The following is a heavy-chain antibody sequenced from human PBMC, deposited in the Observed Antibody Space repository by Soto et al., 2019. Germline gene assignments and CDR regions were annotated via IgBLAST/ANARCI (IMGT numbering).Heavy chain of an antibody. J-gene: IGHJ4*02. V-gene: IGHV4-39*01. CDR3: ARQRTTVVTQAYFDH. Sequence: SETLSLTCTVSGGSITSSSYYWGWIRQPPGKGLEWIGGIYYSGRSYYNPSPKSRVTMSVDTSKNQFSLTLNSVTAADAAVYYCARQRTTVVTQAYFDHWGQGTLVTVSS. D-gene: IGHD4-17*01. CDR2: IYYSGRS. CDR1: GGSITSSSYY.